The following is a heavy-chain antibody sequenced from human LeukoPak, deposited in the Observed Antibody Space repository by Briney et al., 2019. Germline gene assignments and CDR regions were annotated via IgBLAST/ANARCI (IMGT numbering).Heavy chain of an antibody. CDR3: ARGQQLVKTD. CDR2: IYTSGST. V-gene: IGHV4-61*02. D-gene: IGHD6-13*01. Sequence: SETLSLTCTVSGGSISSGSYHWSWIRQPAGKGLEWIGRIYTSGSTNYNPSLKSRVTISVDTSKNQFSLKLSSVTAADTAVYYCARGQQLVKTDWGQGTLVTVSS. CDR1: GGSISSGSYH. J-gene: IGHJ4*02.